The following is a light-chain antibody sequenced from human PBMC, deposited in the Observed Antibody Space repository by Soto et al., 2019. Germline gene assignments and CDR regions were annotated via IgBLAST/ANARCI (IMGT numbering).Light chain of an antibody. CDR3: QTWGSGTVV. J-gene: IGLJ2*01. V-gene: IGLV4-69*01. CDR1: SGHSSYT. Sequence: QPVLTQSPSASASLGASVKLTCTLSSGHSSYTIAWHQQQPDQGRQYLMMLNSDGSHSTGDVIPDLFSGSSSEAARYLTISRLQSEDAADYYCQTWGSGTVVFGGGTQLTVL. CDR2: LNSDGSH.